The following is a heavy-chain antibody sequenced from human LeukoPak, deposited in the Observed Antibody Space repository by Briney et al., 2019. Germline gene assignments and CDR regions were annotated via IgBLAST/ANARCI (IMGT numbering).Heavy chain of an antibody. D-gene: IGHD2-21*02. CDR3: ARDPVTEYPYCGGDCYSMLEGWFDP. CDR1: GFTFSSYA. V-gene: IGHV3-30*04. J-gene: IGHJ5*02. CDR2: ISYDGSNK. Sequence: GRSLRLSCAASGFTFSSYAMHWVRQAPGKGLEWVAVISYDGSNKYYADSVKGRFTISRDNSKNTLYLQMNSLRAEDTAVYYCARDPVTEYPYCGGDCYSMLEGWFDPWGQGTLVTVSS.